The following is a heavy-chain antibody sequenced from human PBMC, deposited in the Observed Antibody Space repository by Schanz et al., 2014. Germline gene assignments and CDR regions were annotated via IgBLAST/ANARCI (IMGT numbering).Heavy chain of an antibody. CDR1: GFSFGNYG. D-gene: IGHD1-26*01. CDR2: ISGSSRTI. CDR3: ARDHTTESYYSAGPPIDY. J-gene: IGHJ4*02. Sequence: EVQLVESGGGLVQPGGSLRLSCEASGFSFGNYGMSWVRQAPGKGLEWVSYISGSSRTIYYADSMKGRFTVSRDNAENALYLQMNSLRAEDTAVYYCARDHTTESYYSAGPPIDYWGQGTLLTVSS. V-gene: IGHV3-48*01.